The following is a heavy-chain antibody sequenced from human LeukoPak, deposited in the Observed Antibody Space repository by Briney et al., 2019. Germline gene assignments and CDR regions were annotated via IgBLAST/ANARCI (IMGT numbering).Heavy chain of an antibody. J-gene: IGHJ3*02. CDR2: INWNGGST. D-gene: IGHD6-25*01. CDR1: GFTFDDYG. V-gene: IGHV3-20*04. Sequence: PRGSLRLSCAASGFTFDDYGMSWVRQAPGKGLEWVSGINWNGGSTGYADSVKGRFTISRDNAKNSPYLQMNSLRAEDTALYYCARDLRHPDAFDIWGQGTMVTVSS. CDR3: ARDLRHPDAFDI.